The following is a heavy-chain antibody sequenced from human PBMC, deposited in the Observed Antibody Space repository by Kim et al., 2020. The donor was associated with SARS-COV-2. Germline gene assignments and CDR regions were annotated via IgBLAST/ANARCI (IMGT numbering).Heavy chain of an antibody. CDR2: VSYDGVTK. CDR1: GFSFSRYG. Sequence: GGSLRLSCAASGFSFSRYGMVWVRQAPGKGLEWVAVVSYDGVTKVHAYSVKGRFIISRDNSENMLYLQMNSLRTEDTAFYYCAKSMQQVVTRSLDSWGQGILVAVSS. V-gene: IGHV3-30*18. J-gene: IGHJ4*02. CDR3: AKSMQQVVTRSLDS.